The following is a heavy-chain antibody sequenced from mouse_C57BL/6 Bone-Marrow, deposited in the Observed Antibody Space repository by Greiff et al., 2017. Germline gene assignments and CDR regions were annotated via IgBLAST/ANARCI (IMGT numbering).Heavy chain of an antibody. CDR1: GYTFTDYY. D-gene: IGHD2-3*01. V-gene: IGHV1-26*01. CDR3: ANDGYYGG. CDR2: INPNNGGT. J-gene: IGHJ2*01. Sequence: EVQLQQSGPELVKPGASVKISCKASGYTFTDYYMNWVKQSPGKSLEWIGDINPNNGGTSYNQKFKGKATLTVDKSSSTAYMELRSLTSEDSAVYYCANDGYYGGRGQGTTLTVSS.